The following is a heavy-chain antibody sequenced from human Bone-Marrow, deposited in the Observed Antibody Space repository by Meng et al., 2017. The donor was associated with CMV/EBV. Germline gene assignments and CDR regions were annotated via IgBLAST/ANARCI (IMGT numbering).Heavy chain of an antibody. J-gene: IGHJ6*02. CDR1: GYTFTSYG. CDR3: ARVIDYDFWSGSYYYYGMDV. V-gene: IGHV1-18*01. CDR2: ISAYNGNT. Sequence: ASVKVSCKASGYTFTSYGISWVRQAPGQGLEWMGWISAYNGNTNYAQKLQGTVTMTTDTSTSTAYMELSSLRSEDTAVYYCARVIDYDFWSGSYYYYGMDVWGQGTTVTVSS. D-gene: IGHD3-3*01.